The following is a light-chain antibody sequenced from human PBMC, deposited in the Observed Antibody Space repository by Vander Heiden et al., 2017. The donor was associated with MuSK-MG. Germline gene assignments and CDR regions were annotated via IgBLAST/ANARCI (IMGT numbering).Light chain of an antibody. Sequence: EIALTQYPDIQSAPPTETVTITCRTSQYIGNALHWYQQKPHQSPKLLIKFTSQSFSGAPSRFSGKGSGTDFTLTINGMEAEDVATYYCHQSNALPYTFGQGTKLEIK. J-gene: IGKJ2*01. CDR2: FTS. CDR1: QYIGNA. CDR3: HQSNALPYT. V-gene: IGKV6-21*01.